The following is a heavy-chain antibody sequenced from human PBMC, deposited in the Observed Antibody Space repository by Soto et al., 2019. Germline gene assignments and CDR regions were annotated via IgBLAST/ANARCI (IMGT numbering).Heavy chain of an antibody. Sequence: KPSETLSLTCTVSGGSISSYYWSWIRQPAGKGLEWIGRIYTSGSTNYNPSLKSRVTMSVDTSKNQFSLKLSSVTAADTAVYYCARDSIVGASYYGMDVWGQGTTVTVSS. CDR3: ARDSIVGASYYGMDV. CDR2: IYTSGST. J-gene: IGHJ6*02. D-gene: IGHD1-26*01. V-gene: IGHV4-4*07. CDR1: GGSISSYY.